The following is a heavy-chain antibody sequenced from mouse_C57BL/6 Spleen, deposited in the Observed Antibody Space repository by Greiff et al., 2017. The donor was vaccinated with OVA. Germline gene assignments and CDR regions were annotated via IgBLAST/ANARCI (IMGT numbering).Heavy chain of an antibody. CDR1: GFNIKDYY. D-gene: IGHD1-1*01. Sequence: VQLKESGAELVKPGASVKLSCTASGFNIKDYYMHWVKQRTEQGLEWIGRIDPEDGETKYAPKFQGKATITADTSSNTAYLQLSSLTSEDTAVYYCAGITTVVAHFDYWGQGTTLTVSS. V-gene: IGHV14-2*01. CDR3: AGITTVVAHFDY. J-gene: IGHJ2*01. CDR2: IDPEDGET.